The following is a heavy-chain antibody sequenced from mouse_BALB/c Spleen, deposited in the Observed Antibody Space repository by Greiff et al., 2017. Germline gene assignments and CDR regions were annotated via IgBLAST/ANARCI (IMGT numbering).Heavy chain of an antibody. CDR2: LDPANGNT. CDR3: ARGLSYAMDY. V-gene: IGHV14-3*02. D-gene: IGHD3-1*01. CDR1: GFHIKDTY. J-gene: IGHJ4*01. Sequence: EVQLQQSGAELVKPGASVKLSCTASGFHIKDTYMHWVKQRPEQGLEWIGRLDPANGNTKYDPKFQGKATITADTSSNTAYLQLSSLTSEDTAVYYCARGLSYAMDYWGQGTSVTVSS.